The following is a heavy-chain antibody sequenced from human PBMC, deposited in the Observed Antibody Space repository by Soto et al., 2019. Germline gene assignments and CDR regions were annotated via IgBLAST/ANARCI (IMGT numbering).Heavy chain of an antibody. CDR2: ISPSGVST. Sequence: PGGSLRLSCAASGFTFTSYAMNWVRQAPGKGLEWVSTISPSGVSTYYADSVKGRFTVSRDNSRKTLYLQMNSLRVEDTAAYYCAKDKLANNWPSRFDYWSQGTLVTVSS. D-gene: IGHD1-20*01. CDR1: GFTFTSYA. CDR3: AKDKLANNWPSRFDY. J-gene: IGHJ4*02. V-gene: IGHV3-23*01.